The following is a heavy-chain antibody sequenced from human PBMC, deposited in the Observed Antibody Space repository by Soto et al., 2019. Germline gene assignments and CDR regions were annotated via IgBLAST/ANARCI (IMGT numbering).Heavy chain of an antibody. Sequence: ETLSLTCAVYGGSFSGYYWSWIRQPPGKGLEWIGEINQSGSTNYNPSLKSRVTISVDTSKNQFSLKLSSVTAADTAVYYCARTYSSSWSPFDDWGQGTLVTVSS. CDR3: ARTYSSSWSPFDD. V-gene: IGHV4-34*01. D-gene: IGHD6-13*01. CDR2: INQSGST. CDR1: GGSFSGYY. J-gene: IGHJ4*02.